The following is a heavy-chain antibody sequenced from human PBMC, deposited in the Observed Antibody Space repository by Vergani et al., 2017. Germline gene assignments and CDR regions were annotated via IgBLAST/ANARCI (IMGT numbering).Heavy chain of an antibody. CDR1: GFSFGSYG. J-gene: IGHJ4*02. CDR3: VKDRGASIGFDD. V-gene: IGHV3-30*02. CDR2: LRYDGTTK. D-gene: IGHD2-2*01. Sequence: QVQLVESGGGVVQPGGSLRLSCAASGFSFGSYGMHWVRVRQAPGKGLEWLAYLRYDGTTKQYADSVKGRFTISRDKSKNTLYLQMDSLRPEDTAMFYCVKDRGASIGFDDWGQGTQVTVSS.